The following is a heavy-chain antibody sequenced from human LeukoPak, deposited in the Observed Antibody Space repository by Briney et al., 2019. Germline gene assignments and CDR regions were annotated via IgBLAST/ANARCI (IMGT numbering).Heavy chain of an antibody. V-gene: IGHV4-31*03. J-gene: IGHJ4*02. D-gene: IGHD5-18*01. CDR3: ARFALGYGFDY. CDR2: IYYSGST. CDR1: GGSISSGGYY. Sequence: SQTLSLTCTVSGGSISSGGYYWSWIGQHPGKGLEWIGYIYYSGSTYYNPSLKSRVTISVDTSKNQFSLKLSSVTAADTAVYYCARFALGYGFDYWGQGTLVTVSS.